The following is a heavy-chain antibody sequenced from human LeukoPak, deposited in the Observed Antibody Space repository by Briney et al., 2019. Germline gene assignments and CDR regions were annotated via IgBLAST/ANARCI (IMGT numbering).Heavy chain of an antibody. V-gene: IGHV4-34*01. CDR3: AMTTVTTGRSSFDI. CDR2: INHRGST. D-gene: IGHD4-17*01. CDR1: GGSFSGYY. J-gene: IGHJ3*02. Sequence: SSETLSLACAVYGGSFSGYYWNWIRQPPGKGLEWIGEINHRGSTNYNPSLKRRVTISIDTSKNQFSLKLTFVTAADTAVYYCAMTTVTTGRSSFDIWAQGTMVTVSS.